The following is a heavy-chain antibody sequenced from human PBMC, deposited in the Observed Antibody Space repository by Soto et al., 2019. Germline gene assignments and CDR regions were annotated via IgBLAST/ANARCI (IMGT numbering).Heavy chain of an antibody. D-gene: IGHD4-4*01. CDR3: ARDSGSVTTLYYYYYYYMDV. CDR1: GFTVSSNY. V-gene: IGHV3-66*01. J-gene: IGHJ6*03. CDR2: IYSGGST. Sequence: EVQLVESGGGLVQPGGSLRLSCAASGFTVSSNYMRWVRQAPGKGLEWVSVIYSGGSTYYEDSVKGRFTISRDNTKNTLYFQMNSLRAEDTAVYYCARDSGSVTTLYYYYYYYMDVWGKGTTVTVSS.